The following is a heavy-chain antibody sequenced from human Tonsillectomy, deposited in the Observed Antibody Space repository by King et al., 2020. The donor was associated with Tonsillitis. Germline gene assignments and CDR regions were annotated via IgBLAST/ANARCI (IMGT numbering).Heavy chain of an antibody. V-gene: IGHV4-59*01. D-gene: IGHD2-2*01. CDR3: ARGRGSRDARGAFDP. CDR2: FFYSVST. Sequence: QLQESGPGLVKPSETLSLTCTVSCGSISSYYWSWIRQPPGKGLEWIWYFFYSVSTNYNPSLKSRVTISVETSKNQFSLKLSSVTAADTAVYYCARGRGSRDARGAFDPWGQGTLVTVSS. J-gene: IGHJ5*02. CDR1: CGSISSYY.